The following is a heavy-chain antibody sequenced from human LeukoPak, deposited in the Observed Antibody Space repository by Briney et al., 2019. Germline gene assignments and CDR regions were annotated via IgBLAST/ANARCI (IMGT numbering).Heavy chain of an antibody. J-gene: IGHJ3*02. Sequence: TGGFLRLSCAASGFTFSSYAMHWVRQAPGKGLEYVSAISSNGGSTYYANSVKGRFTISRDNSKNTLYLQMGSLRAEDMAVYYCARDGSSTSAGSDAFDIWGQGTMVTVSS. CDR2: ISSNGGST. CDR1: GFTFSSYA. CDR3: ARDGSSTSAGSDAFDI. D-gene: IGHD2-2*01. V-gene: IGHV3-64*01.